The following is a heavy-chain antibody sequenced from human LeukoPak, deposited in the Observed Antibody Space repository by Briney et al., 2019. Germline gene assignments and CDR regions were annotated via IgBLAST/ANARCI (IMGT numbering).Heavy chain of an antibody. CDR2: IYYSGGT. CDR3: ARDRSLGIIDY. D-gene: IGHD3-16*01. CDR1: GDSISSYY. V-gene: IGHV4-59*01. Sequence: SETLSLTCIVSGDSISSYYWSWLRHHPGKGLEWIGYIYYSGGTNYNPSLKSRVTISVDASKNHFSLKLSSVTAADTAVYYCARDRSLGIIDYWGQGTLVTVSS. J-gene: IGHJ4*02.